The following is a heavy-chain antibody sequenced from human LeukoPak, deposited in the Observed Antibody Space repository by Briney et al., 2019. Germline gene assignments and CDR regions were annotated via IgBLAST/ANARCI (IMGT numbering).Heavy chain of an antibody. D-gene: IGHD4-11*01. CDR3: ARVGYSNYYYYYMDV. CDR1: GGSISSGDYY. CDR2: IYYSGST. Sequence: SQTLSLTCTVSGGSISSGDYYWSWIRQPPGKGLEWIGYIYYSGSTYYNPSLKSRVTISVDTSKNQFSLKLSSVTAADTAVYYCARVGYSNYYYYYMDVWGKGTTVTVSS. V-gene: IGHV4-30-4*01. J-gene: IGHJ6*03.